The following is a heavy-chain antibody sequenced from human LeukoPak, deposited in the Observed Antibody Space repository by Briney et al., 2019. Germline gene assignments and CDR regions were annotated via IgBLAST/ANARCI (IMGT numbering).Heavy chain of an antibody. CDR1: GFTFSTYY. D-gene: IGHD6-19*01. CDR2: IKQDGSQK. J-gene: IGHJ4*02. CDR3: AAQRAVGFDY. V-gene: IGHV3-7*01. Sequence: PGGSLRLSCAASGFTFSTYYMTWVRQAPGKGLGWVANIKQDGSQKYYVDSVQGRFTISRDNAKNSLYLQMNSLRAEHTAVYYCAAQRAVGFDYWGQGTLVTVSS.